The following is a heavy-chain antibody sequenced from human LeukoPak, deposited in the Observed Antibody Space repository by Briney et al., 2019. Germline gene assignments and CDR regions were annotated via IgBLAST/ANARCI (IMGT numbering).Heavy chain of an antibody. J-gene: IGHJ4*02. CDR2: ISSSGSTI. Sequence: GGSLRLSCAASGFTFSSYEMNWVRQAPGKGLEWVSYISSSGSTIYYADSVKGRFTISRDNAKNSLYLQMNSLRAEDTAVYYCAIFGYGADDYWGQGTLVTVSS. D-gene: IGHD4-17*01. CDR1: GFTFSSYE. CDR3: AIFGYGADDY. V-gene: IGHV3-48*03.